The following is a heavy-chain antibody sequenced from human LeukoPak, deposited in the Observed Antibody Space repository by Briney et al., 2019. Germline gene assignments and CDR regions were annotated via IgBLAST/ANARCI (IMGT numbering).Heavy chain of an antibody. D-gene: IGHD3-22*01. J-gene: IGHJ4*02. CDR2: ISSSSSYI. CDR1: GFTFSSYS. V-gene: IGHV3-21*01. CDR3: AKSPGYDDSVYRPLDY. Sequence: GGSLRLSCAASGFTFSSYSMNWVRQAPGEGLEWVSSISSSSSYIYYADSVKSRFTISRDNAKNSLYLQMNSLRAEDTAVYYCAKSPGYDDSVYRPLDYWGQGTLVTVSS.